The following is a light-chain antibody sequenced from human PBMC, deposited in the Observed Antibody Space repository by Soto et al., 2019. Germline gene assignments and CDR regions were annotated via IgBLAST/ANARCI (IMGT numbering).Light chain of an antibody. V-gene: IGKV3-11*01. J-gene: IGKJ5*01. CDR3: QQRSNWPPVIT. CDR2: DAS. Sequence: EIVLTQSPATLSLSPGERVTLSCRASQSFSSYLAWYQQKPGHAPRLLIYDASKRATGIPARFSGRGSGTEFTLTISSLEPEDFAVYYCQQRSNWPPVITFGQGTRLEIK. CDR1: QSFSSY.